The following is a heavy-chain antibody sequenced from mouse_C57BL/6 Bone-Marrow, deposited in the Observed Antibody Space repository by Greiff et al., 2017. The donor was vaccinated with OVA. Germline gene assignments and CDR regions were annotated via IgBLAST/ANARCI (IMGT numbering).Heavy chain of an antibody. J-gene: IGHJ1*03. CDR3: AFTTVDWYFDV. D-gene: IGHD1-1*01. CDR2: IDPEDGET. V-gene: IGHV14-2*01. Sequence: DVKLVESGAELVKPGASVKLSCTASGFNIKDYYMHWVKQRTEQGLEWIGRIDPEDGETKYAPKFQGKATITADTSSNTAYLQLSSLTSEDTAVYYCAFTTVDWYFDVWGTGTTVTVSS. CDR1: GFNIKDYY.